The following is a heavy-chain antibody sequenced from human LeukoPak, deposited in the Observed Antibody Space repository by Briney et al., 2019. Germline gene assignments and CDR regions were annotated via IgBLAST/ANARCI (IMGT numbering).Heavy chain of an antibody. V-gene: IGHV3-33*01. CDR1: RFTFSSYG. J-gene: IGHJ4*02. CDR2: IWYDGSNK. D-gene: IGHD3-3*01. CDR3: ARDLYDFWSGYYLPADY. Sequence: PGGSLRLSCAASRFTFSSYGMHWVRQAPGKGLEWVAVIWYDGSNKYYADSVKGRFTISRDNSKNTLYLQMNSLRAEDAAVYYCARDLYDFWSGYYLPADYWGQGTLVTVSS.